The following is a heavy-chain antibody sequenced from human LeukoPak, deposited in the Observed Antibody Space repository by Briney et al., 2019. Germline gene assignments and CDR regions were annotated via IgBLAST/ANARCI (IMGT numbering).Heavy chain of an antibody. CDR1: GFTFGDYA. D-gene: IGHD5-12*01. V-gene: IGHV3-49*04. Sequence: GSLTLSCTASGFTFGDYAMSWVRQAPGKGLEWVGFIRSTGYGRTTEYDASVKGRFNSSSDDSKSIAYLQMYSLKSGETAVYYCIKGAGATGDDAFDIWGRGTMVTVS. J-gene: IGHJ3*02. CDR2: IRSTGYGRTT. CDR3: IKGAGATGDDAFDI.